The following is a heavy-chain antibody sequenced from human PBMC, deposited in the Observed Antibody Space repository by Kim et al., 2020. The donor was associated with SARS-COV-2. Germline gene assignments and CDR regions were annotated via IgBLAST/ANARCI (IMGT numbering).Heavy chain of an antibody. V-gene: IGHV3-21*01. Sequence: GGSLRLSCAASGFTFSSYSMNWVRQAPGKGLEWVSSISSSSSYIYYADSVKGRFTISRDNAKNSLYLQMNSLRAEDTAVYYCARAGRGAVAGDYYYGMDVWGQGTTVTVSS. CDR1: GFTFSSYS. D-gene: IGHD6-19*01. CDR3: ARAGRGAVAGDYYYGMDV. J-gene: IGHJ6*02. CDR2: ISSSSSYI.